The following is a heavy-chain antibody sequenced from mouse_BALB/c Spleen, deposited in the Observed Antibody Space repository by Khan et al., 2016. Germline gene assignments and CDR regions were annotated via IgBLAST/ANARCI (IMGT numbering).Heavy chain of an antibody. V-gene: IGHV5-6-5*01. Sequence: VVLEEDWGGRGKPGGSLKLSCAASGFTFSSYAMSWVRQTPEKRLEWVASISRGGSSFYPDILKDRFTISRDNARNILYLQMSSLCSEDTAMYYGASKVYYFDYWGQGTTLTVSS. CDR2: ISRGGSS. CDR3: ASKVYYFDY. J-gene: IGHJ2*01. CDR1: GFTFSSYA.